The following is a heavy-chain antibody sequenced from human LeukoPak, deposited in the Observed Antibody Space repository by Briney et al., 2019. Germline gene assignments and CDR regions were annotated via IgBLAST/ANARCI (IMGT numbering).Heavy chain of an antibody. J-gene: IGHJ6*03. CDR2: IKQDGSEK. D-gene: IGHD2-2*02. Sequence: GGSLRLSCAASGFTFSSYWMSWVRQAPGKGLEWVANIKQDGSEKYYVDSVKGRFTISRDNAKNSLYLQMNSLRAEDTAMYYCAREDLYLYYYYYMDVWGKGTTVTISS. CDR3: AREDLYLYYYYYMDV. V-gene: IGHV3-7*01. CDR1: GFTFSSYW.